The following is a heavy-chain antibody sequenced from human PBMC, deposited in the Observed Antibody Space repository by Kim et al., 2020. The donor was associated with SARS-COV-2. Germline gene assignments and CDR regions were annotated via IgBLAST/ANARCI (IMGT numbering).Heavy chain of an antibody. V-gene: IGHV3-7*01. Sequence: GGSLRLSCAASGFTFSSYWMSWVRQAPGKGLEWVANIKQDGSEKYYVDSVKGRFTISRDNAKNSLYLQMNSLRAEDTAVYYCARDNHPYYYDSSAPGYWGQGTLVTVSS. CDR1: GFTFSSYW. D-gene: IGHD3-22*01. CDR3: ARDNHPYYYDSSAPGY. J-gene: IGHJ4*02. CDR2: IKQDGSEK.